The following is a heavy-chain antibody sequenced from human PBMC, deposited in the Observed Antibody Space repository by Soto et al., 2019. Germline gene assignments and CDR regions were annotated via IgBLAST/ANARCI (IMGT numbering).Heavy chain of an antibody. J-gene: IGHJ6*03. V-gene: IGHV4-4*02. D-gene: IGHD4-17*01. CDR1: SGSISSSNW. CDR3: VGLRKGVGYGDYVGSYYYMDV. CDR2: IYHSGST. Sequence: SETLSLTCAVSSGSISSSNWWSWVRQPPGKGLEWIGEIYHSGSTNYNPSLKSRVTISVDKSKNQFSLKLSSVTAADTAVYYCVGLRKGVGYGDYVGSYYYMDVWGKGTTVTVSS.